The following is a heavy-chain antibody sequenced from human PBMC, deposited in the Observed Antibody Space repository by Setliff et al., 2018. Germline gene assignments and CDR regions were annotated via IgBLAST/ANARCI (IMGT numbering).Heavy chain of an antibody. Sequence: AGGSLRLSCTASGFNFRIYAMSWVRQAPGKGLEWVSIVNTDGVTTYYADSVRGRFTISRDNSKNTLYLQMNSLRPEDTAVYYCARTCSGSGCYAGLESWGQGTPVTVSS. V-gene: IGHV3-23*03. CDR2: VNTDGVTT. D-gene: IGHD2-15*01. J-gene: IGHJ4*02. CDR1: GFNFRIYA. CDR3: ARTCSGSGCYAGLES.